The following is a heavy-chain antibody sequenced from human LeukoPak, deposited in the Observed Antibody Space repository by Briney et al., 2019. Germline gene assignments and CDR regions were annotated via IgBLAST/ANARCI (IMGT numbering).Heavy chain of an antibody. V-gene: IGHV4-59*01. D-gene: IGHD5-18*01. CDR2: IYYSGST. CDR1: GGSISSYY. CDR3: ARGGYSYGPHLDY. J-gene: IGHJ4*02. Sequence: PSETLSLTCTLSGGSISSYYWSWIRQPPGRGLEWIGYIYYSGSTNYNPSLKSRVTISVDTSKNQFSLKLSSMTAADTAVYYCARGGYSYGPHLDYWGQGTLVTVSS.